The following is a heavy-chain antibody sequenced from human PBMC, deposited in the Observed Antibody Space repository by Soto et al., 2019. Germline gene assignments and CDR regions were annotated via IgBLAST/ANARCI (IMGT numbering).Heavy chain of an antibody. CDR2: VTSNGGKT. Sequence: GGSLRLSCAAFGFTFSTYDMSWVRQAPGEGLEWVSDVTSNGGKTDYADSVKGRFTITRDNSKNTLYLQMNSLRVEDTAVYYCATRSGYFQNWGQGTLVTVP. V-gene: IGHV3-23*01. J-gene: IGHJ1*01. CDR1: GFTFSTYD. CDR3: ATRSGYFQN.